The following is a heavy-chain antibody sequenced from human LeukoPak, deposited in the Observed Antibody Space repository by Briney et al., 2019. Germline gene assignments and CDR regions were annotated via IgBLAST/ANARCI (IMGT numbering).Heavy chain of an antibody. CDR2: ISSSGSTR. CDR1: GFTFSSYE. V-gene: IGHV3-48*03. Sequence: GSLRLSCAASGFTFSSYEINWVRQAPGKGLEWVSYISSSGSTRYYADSVKGRFTISRDNAKNSLYLQINSLRAEDTAVYYCARASISMARGELVFYFDYWGQGTLVTVSS. CDR3: ARASISMARGELVFYFDY. J-gene: IGHJ4*02. D-gene: IGHD3-10*01.